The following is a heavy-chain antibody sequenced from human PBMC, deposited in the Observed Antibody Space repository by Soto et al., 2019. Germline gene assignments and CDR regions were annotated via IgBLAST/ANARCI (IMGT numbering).Heavy chain of an antibody. CDR2: IHYSGGT. CDR3: ARVSTPESTTWDGWFDP. J-gene: IGHJ5*02. CDR1: GVSLSSGDYY. Sequence: QVQLQESGPGLVKPSQTLSLTCTVSGVSLSSGDYYWSWIRQPPGKGPEWIGHIHYSGGTYYNPSLKGRASTAVDSTKHHSSLKMTSVAAEDTAVYCCARVSTPESTTWDGWFDPWGQGTLVTVSS. D-gene: IGHD2-2*01. V-gene: IGHV4-30-4*01.